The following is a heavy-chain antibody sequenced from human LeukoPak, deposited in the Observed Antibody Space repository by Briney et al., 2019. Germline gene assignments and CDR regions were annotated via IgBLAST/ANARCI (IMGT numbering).Heavy chain of an antibody. CDR2: IYYSGST. D-gene: IGHD4-11*01. Sequence: PSETLSLTCTVSGGSISSSSYYWGWIRQHPGKGLEWIGYIYYSGSTYYNPSLKSRVTISVDTSKNQFSLKLSSVTAADTAVYYCARDNSKYYFDYWGQGTLVTVSS. CDR1: GGSISSSSYY. J-gene: IGHJ4*02. CDR3: ARDNSKYYFDY. V-gene: IGHV4-31*03.